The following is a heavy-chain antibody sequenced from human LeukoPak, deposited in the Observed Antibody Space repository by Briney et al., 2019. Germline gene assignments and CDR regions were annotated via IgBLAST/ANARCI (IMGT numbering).Heavy chain of an antibody. V-gene: IGHV3-30*18. Sequence: GGSLRLSCAASGFTFSSYGMHWVRQAPGKGLEWVAVISYDGSNKYYADSVKGRFTISRDNSKNTLYLQMNSLRAEDTAVYYCAKDIAARIYYYYGMDVWGQGTTVTVSS. D-gene: IGHD6-13*01. J-gene: IGHJ6*02. CDR2: ISYDGSNK. CDR1: GFTFSSYG. CDR3: AKDIAARIYYYYGMDV.